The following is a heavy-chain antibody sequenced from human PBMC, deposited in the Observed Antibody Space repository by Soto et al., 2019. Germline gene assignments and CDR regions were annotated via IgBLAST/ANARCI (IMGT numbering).Heavy chain of an antibody. D-gene: IGHD3-3*01. Sequence: GGSLRLSCAASGFTFSSYGMHWVRQAPGKGLEWVAVISYDGSNKYYADSVKGRFTISRDNSKNTLYLQMNSLRAEDTAVYYCAKDKAINLFTIFGVVIGVRRHYFDYWGQGTLVTVSS. J-gene: IGHJ4*02. V-gene: IGHV3-30*18. CDR2: ISYDGSNK. CDR3: AKDKAINLFTIFGVVIGVRRHYFDY. CDR1: GFTFSSYG.